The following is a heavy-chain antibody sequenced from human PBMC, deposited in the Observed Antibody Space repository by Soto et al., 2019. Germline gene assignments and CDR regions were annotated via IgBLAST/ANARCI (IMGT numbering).Heavy chain of an antibody. CDR3: AKDRGIAAARNWFDP. V-gene: IGHV3-23*01. CDR1: GFTFSSYA. CDR2: ISGSGGST. D-gene: IGHD6-13*01. Sequence: GGSLRLSCAASGFTFSSYAMSWVRQAPGKGLEWVSAISGSGGSTYYADSVKGRFTISRDNSRNTLYLQMNSLRAEDTAVYYCAKDRGIAAARNWFDPWGQGTLVTVSS. J-gene: IGHJ5*02.